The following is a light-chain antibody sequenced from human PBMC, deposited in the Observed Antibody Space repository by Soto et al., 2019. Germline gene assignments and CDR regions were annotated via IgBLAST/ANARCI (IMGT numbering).Light chain of an antibody. CDR3: CSYAGSSTSVV. V-gene: IGLV2-23*01. Sequence: QSALTQPASVSGSPGQSITISCTGTSRDVGSYNLVSWYQQHPGKAPKLMIYEGSKRSSGVSNRFSGSKSGNTASLTISGLQAEDEADYYCCSYAGSSTSVVFGGGTKLTVL. CDR2: EGS. J-gene: IGLJ2*01. CDR1: SRDVGSYNL.